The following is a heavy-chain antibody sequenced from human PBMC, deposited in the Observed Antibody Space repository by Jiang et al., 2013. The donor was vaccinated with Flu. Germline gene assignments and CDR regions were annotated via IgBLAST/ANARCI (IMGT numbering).Heavy chain of an antibody. CDR1: GGTFSSYA. CDR3: ARDGGYDEGKFDY. J-gene: IGHJ4*02. Sequence: SGAEVKKPGSSVKVSCKASGGTFSSYAISWVRQAPGQGLEWMGRIIPILGIANYAQKFQGRVTITADKSTSTAYMELSSLRSEDTAVYYCARDGGYDEGKFDYWGQGTLVTVSS. V-gene: IGHV1-69*04. D-gene: IGHD5-12*01. CDR2: IIPILGIA.